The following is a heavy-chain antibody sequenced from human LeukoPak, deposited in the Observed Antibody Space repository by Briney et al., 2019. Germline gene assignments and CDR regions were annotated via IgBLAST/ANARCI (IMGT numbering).Heavy chain of an antibody. D-gene: IGHD1-26*01. CDR2: IYYSGST. Sequence: SETLSLTCTVSGGSISSYYWSWIWQPPGKGLEWIGYIYYSGSTNYNPSLKSRVTISVDTSKNQFSLKLSSVTAADTAVYYCASSTPPNSGSYFSLDYWGQGTLITVSS. CDR3: ASSTPPNSGSYFSLDY. V-gene: IGHV4-59*01. J-gene: IGHJ4*02. CDR1: GGSISSYY.